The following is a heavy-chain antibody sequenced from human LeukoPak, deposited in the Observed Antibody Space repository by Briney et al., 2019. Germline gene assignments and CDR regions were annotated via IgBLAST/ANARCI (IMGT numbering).Heavy chain of an antibody. CDR3: ARGLNVDTAMVSDFDY. CDR1: GFTFSSNV. CDR2: ISHDGNNK. Sequence: GGSLRLSCAASGFTFSSNVMHWVRLAPGKGLQWVAGISHDGNNKYYADSVKGRFAISRDNSKNALYLQMNSLRAEDTAVYYCARGLNVDTAMVSDFDYWGQGTLVTVSS. D-gene: IGHD5-18*01. V-gene: IGHV3-30*09. J-gene: IGHJ4*02.